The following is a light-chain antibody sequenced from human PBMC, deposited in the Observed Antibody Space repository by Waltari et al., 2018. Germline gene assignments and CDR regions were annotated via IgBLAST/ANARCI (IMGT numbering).Light chain of an antibody. CDR3: SSYTSSSTLV. CDR2: EVS. J-gene: IGLJ2*01. CDR1: SSDVGGYNY. V-gene: IGLV2-14*01. Sequence: QSALTQPASVSGSPGQSLTISCTGTSSDVGGYNYVSWYQQHPGKAPQPMIYEVSTRPSGVSNRFSGSKSGNTASLTISGLQAEDEADYYCSSYTSSSTLVFGGGTKLTVL.